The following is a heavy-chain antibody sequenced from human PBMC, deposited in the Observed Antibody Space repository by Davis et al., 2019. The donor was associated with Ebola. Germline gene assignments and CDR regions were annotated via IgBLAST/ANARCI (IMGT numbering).Heavy chain of an antibody. Sequence: GGSLRLSCAASGFTVSSNYMSWVRQAPGKGLEWVSVIYSGGSTYYADSVKGRFTISRHNSKNTLHLQLNSLRAEDTAVYYCARGGPSVYSSSFTWGQGTLVTVSS. J-gene: IGHJ5*02. V-gene: IGHV3-53*01. D-gene: IGHD6-13*01. CDR2: IYSGGST. CDR3: ARGGPSVYSSSFT. CDR1: GFTVSSNY.